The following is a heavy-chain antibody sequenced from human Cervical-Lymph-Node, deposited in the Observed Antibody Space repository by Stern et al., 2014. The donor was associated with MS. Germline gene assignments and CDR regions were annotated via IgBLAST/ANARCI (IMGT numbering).Heavy chain of an antibody. J-gene: IGHJ5*02. D-gene: IGHD3-10*01. CDR3: ARDQGEYGSGSDNSWFDP. CDR1: RDTFRYSA. CDR2: IIPMLGTI. V-gene: IGHV1-69*06. Sequence: VQLVQSGAEVKKPGSSVKVSCKASRDTFRYSALSWLRQAPGQGLEWMGGIIPMLGTISYAQNFQGRVTITADTSTNIAYMELTSLRSEDTAMYFCARDQGEYGSGSDNSWFDPWGQGTLVTVSS.